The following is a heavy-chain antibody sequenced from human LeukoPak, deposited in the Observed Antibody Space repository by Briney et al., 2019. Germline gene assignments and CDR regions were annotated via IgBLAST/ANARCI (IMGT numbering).Heavy chain of an antibody. V-gene: IGHV3-74*01. CDR2: INNDGVST. J-gene: IGHJ4*02. CDR1: GFTLSSYW. Sequence: GGSLRLSCATSGFTLSSYWMHWVRQVPGKGLEWLSRINNDGVSTSYADSVRGRFTTSRDNAKNSLYLQMNSLRAADTAVYYCARDPSRVFDYWGQGTLVTVSS. CDR3: ARDPSRVFDY.